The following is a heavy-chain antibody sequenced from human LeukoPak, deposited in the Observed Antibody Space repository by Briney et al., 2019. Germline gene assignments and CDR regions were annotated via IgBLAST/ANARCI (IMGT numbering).Heavy chain of an antibody. CDR1: GFTFSSYS. J-gene: IGHJ4*02. V-gene: IGHV3-48*04. CDR2: ISSSSSTI. Sequence: AGGSLRLSCADSGFTFSSYSMNWVRQAPGKGLEWVSYISSSSSTIYYADSVKGRFTISRDNAKNLLYLQMNSLRPEDTAVYYCARDEVAVPGGDCWGQGTLVTVSS. CDR3: ARDEVAVPGGDC. D-gene: IGHD5-12*01.